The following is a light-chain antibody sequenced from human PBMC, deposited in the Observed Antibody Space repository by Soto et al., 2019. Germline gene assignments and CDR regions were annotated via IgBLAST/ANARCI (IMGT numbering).Light chain of an antibody. CDR1: QSVSSN. J-gene: IGKJ4*01. CDR2: GAS. Sequence: EVVMRQSPATLSVSPGEGATLSCRASQSVSSNLAWYQQRPGQAPRLLIYGASIRATGIPDRFSGSGSGTDFTLTISSLQPEDFATYYCQQSYSTPLTFGGGTKVDIK. CDR3: QQSYSTPLT. V-gene: IGKV3D-15*01.